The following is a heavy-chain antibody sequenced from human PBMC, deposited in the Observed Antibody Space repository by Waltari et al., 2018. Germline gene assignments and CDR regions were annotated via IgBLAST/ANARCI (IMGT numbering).Heavy chain of an antibody. CDR3: ARHWKRNGYRFDP. CDR2: IYYTGTT. V-gene: IGHV4-39*01. J-gene: IGHJ5*02. D-gene: IGHD5-12*01. CDR1: GGSTSRSSYY. Sequence: QLQLQESGPGLTKPSETLSPTCHVSGGSTSRSSYYWGWLRQAPGKGLEWIASIYYTGTTYYNPTLESRVTISGDTSKNQFSLRLSSVTAADTAVYYCARHWKRNGYRFDPWGQGTLVTVSS.